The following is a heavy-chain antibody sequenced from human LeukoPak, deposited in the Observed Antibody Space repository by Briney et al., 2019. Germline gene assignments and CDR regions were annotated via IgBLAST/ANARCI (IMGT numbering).Heavy chain of an antibody. Sequence: PSQTLSLTCAVSGGSISSGGYSWSCIRQPPGKGLECIGYIYHSGSTYYNPSLKSRVTISVDTSKNQFSLKLSSVTAADTAVYYCARVSNSIAAAGISFDYWGQGTLVTVSS. V-gene: IGHV4-30-2*05. CDR2: IYHSGST. J-gene: IGHJ4*02. CDR1: GGSISSGGYS. D-gene: IGHD6-13*01. CDR3: ARVSNSIAAAGISFDY.